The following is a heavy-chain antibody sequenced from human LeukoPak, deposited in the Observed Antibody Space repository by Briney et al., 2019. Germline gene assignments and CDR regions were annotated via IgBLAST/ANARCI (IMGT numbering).Heavy chain of an antibody. Sequence: GGSLRLSCAPSGFTLSILWMSCVRQALGKGREGVANIKQDGSEKYYVDSVKGRFTISRHNAKNSLYLQMNSLRAEDTAVYYWARVAQSAAVATYTTYYYYYMDVWGKGTTVTVSS. J-gene: IGHJ6*03. CDR1: GFTLSILW. CDR2: IKQDGSEK. V-gene: IGHV3-7*01. D-gene: IGHD5-12*01. CDR3: ARVAQSAAVATYTTYYYYYMDV.